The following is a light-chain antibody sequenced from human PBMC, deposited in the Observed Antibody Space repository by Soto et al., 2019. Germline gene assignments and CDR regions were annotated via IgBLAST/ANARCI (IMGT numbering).Light chain of an antibody. CDR1: QGISNH. CDR3: QQYYNYPLT. J-gene: IGKJ3*01. Sequence: DIQLTQSPSFLSASVGDRVTITCRASQGISNHFAWFQQKPGKAPSLLMYGSSTLQSGVPSRFSRSQSRTAFTLTVDRLHPEDFAAYYRQQYYNYPLTFGPGTKVDV. CDR2: GSS. V-gene: IGKV1-9*01.